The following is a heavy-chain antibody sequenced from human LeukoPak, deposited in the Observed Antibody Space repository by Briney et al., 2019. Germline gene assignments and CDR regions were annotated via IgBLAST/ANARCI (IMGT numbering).Heavy chain of an antibody. V-gene: IGHV3-30*02. J-gene: IGHJ4*02. CDR1: GFTFSSYG. Sequence: GGSLRLSCAASGFTFSSYGMHWVRQAPGKGLEWVAFIRYDGSNKYYADSVKGRFTISRDNSKNTLYLQMNSLRAEDTAVYYCAKIATFDELYFDYWGQGTLVTVSS. D-gene: IGHD3-10*01. CDR2: IRYDGSNK. CDR3: AKIATFDELYFDY.